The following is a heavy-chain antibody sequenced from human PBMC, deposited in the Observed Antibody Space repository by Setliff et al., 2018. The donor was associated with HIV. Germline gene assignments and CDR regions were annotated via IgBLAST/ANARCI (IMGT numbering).Heavy chain of an antibody. CDR3: ARGRNYDSSGYGDYYYYMDV. CDR1: GGTFNSFA. CDR2: INPNSGGT. J-gene: IGHJ6*03. D-gene: IGHD3-22*01. V-gene: IGHV1-2*02. Sequence: ASVKVSCKASGGTFNSFAISWVRQAPGQGLEWMGWINPNSGGTNYAQKFQGRVTMTRDTSISTAYMELSRLRSDDTAVYYCARGRNYDSSGYGDYYYYMDVWGKGTTVTVSS.